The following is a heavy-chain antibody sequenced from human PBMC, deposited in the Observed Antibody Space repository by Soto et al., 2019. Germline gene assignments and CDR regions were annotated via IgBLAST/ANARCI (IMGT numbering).Heavy chain of an antibody. V-gene: IGHV4-30-4*01. J-gene: IGHJ4*02. Sequence: PSETLSLTCTVSGGSISSGDYYWSWIRQPPGKGLEWIGYIYYSGSTYYNPSLKSRVTISVDTSKNQFSLKLSSVTAADTAVYYCARERPDGSGSYFDYWGQGTLVTVSS. CDR3: ARERPDGSGSYFDY. CDR1: GGSISSGDYY. D-gene: IGHD3-10*01. CDR2: IYYSGST.